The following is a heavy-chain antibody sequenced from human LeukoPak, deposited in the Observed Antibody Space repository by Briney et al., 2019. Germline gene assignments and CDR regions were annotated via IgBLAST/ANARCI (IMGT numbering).Heavy chain of an antibody. CDR1: GFTFSSYA. CDR3: ARDPTTRPNQPQYYFDY. CDR2: ISLHGSDQ. Sequence: GGSLRLSCAASGFTFSSYAMHWVRQAPGKGLEWVAVISLHGSDQYCADSVKGRFTISRDNSKNTLSLQMNSLRVEDTAVYYCARDPTTRPNQPQYYFDYWGQGTLVTVSS. J-gene: IGHJ4*02. D-gene: IGHD4-17*01. V-gene: IGHV3-30*04.